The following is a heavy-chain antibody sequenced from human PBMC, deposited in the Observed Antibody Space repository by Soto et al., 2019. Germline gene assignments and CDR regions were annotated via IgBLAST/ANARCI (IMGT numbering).Heavy chain of an antibody. CDR1: GGSISSGGYS. J-gene: IGHJ4*02. V-gene: IGHV4-30-2*01. Sequence: LSLTCAVSGGSISSGGYSWSWIRQPPGKGLEWIGYIYHSGSTYYNPSLKSRVTISVDRSKNQFSLKLSSVTAADTAVYYCARGGPEPLDYWGQGTLVTVSS. CDR3: ARGGPEPLDY. CDR2: IYHSGST. D-gene: IGHD2-15*01.